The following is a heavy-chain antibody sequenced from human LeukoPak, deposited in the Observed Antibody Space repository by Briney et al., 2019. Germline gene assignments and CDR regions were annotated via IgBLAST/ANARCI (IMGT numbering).Heavy chain of an antibody. CDR3: VRGQATAWGLDY. CDR2: ISTDARTI. Sequence: GGSLRLSCAASRFAFSTNWMHWVRQAPGKGLVWVSHISTDARTITYADFVKGRFTISRDNAKNTPYLQMNSLRAEDTALYYCVRGQATAWGLDYWGQGTLVTVSS. V-gene: IGHV3-74*01. CDR1: RFAFSTNW. D-gene: IGHD6-13*01. J-gene: IGHJ4*02.